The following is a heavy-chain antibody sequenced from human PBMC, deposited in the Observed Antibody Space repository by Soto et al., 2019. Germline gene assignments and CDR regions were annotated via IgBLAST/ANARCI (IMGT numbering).Heavy chain of an antibody. J-gene: IGHJ6*02. D-gene: IGHD6-13*01. CDR2: IIPIFGTA. CDR1: GGTFSSYA. V-gene: IGHV1-69*13. Sequence: GASVKVSCKASGGTFSSYAISWVRQAPGQGLEWMGGIIPIFGTANYAQKFQGRVTITADESTSTAYMELSSLRSEDTAVYYCARALAAAGTYYYYGMDVWGQGTTVTVSS. CDR3: ARALAAAGTYYYYGMDV.